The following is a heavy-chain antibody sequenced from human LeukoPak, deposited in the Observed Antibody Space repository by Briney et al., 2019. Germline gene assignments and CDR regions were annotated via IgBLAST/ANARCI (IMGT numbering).Heavy chain of an antibody. J-gene: IGHJ4*02. D-gene: IGHD4-11*01. CDR1: GFTFSDHY. Sequence: GGSLRLSCATSGFTFSDHYMDWVRQAPGRGLEWVGRTRNKVNSYTIEYAASVKGRFTISRDESKNSLYLQMNSLKTEDTAVYYCARGRAVIGNDYWGQGTLVTVSS. CDR3: ARGRAVIGNDY. CDR2: TRNKVNSYTI. V-gene: IGHV3-72*01.